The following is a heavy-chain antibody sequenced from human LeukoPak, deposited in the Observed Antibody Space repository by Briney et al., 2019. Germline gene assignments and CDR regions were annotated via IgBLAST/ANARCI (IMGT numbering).Heavy chain of an antibody. CDR2: ISGSGGST. CDR1: GFTFSSYA. Sequence: PGGSLRLSCAASGFTFSSYAMSRVRQAPGKGLEWVSAISGSGGSTYYADSVKGRFTISRDNSKNTLYLQMNSLRAEDTAVYYCAKDLSPYYYDSSGYLPDPWGQGTLVSVSS. J-gene: IGHJ5*02. D-gene: IGHD3-22*01. CDR3: AKDLSPYYYDSSGYLPDP. V-gene: IGHV3-23*01.